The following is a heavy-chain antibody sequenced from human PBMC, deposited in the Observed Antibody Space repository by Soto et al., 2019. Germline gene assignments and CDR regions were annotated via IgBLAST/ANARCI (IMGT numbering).Heavy chain of an antibody. Sequence: QVQLVQSGAEVKKPGSSVKVSCKASGGTFSDFAINWLRQAPGQGLEWMGGIIPIFGTPNYAQKFQGRVTITADKSTSTAYMDLSGLRSADTAVYFCARSRPLDFVDYGDFDYWGQGTLVTVSP. J-gene: IGHJ4*02. CDR1: GGTFSDFA. CDR2: IIPIFGTP. V-gene: IGHV1-69*06. CDR3: ARSRPLDFVDYGDFDY. D-gene: IGHD4-17*01.